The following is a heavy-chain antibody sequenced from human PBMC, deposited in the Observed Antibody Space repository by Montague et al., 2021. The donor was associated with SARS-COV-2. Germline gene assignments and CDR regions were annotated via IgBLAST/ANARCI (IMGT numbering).Heavy chain of an antibody. CDR2: IYYSGST. D-gene: IGHD6-13*01. CDR1: GGSISSYY. Sequence: SETLSLTCTVSGGSISSYYWSWVRQPPGKGLEWIGYIYYSGSTNYNPSLKSRVTISVDTSKNRFSLKLSSVTAADTAVYYCAREREGYSSSWYLDYWGQGTLVTVSS. CDR3: AREREGYSSSWYLDY. V-gene: IGHV4-59*01. J-gene: IGHJ4*02.